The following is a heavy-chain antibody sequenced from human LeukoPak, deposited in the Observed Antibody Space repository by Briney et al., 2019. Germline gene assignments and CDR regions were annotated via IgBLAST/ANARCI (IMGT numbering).Heavy chain of an antibody. J-gene: IGHJ4*02. CDR1: GYSFASYW. CDR2: IYPGDSDT. Sequence: GESLKISCKGSGYSFASYWIGWVRQMPGKGLEWMGIIYPGDSDTRYSPSFQGQVTISADKSISTAYLQWSALKASDTAMYYCARRYSSSSNGDYWGQGTLATVSS. CDR3: ARRYSSSSNGDY. V-gene: IGHV5-51*01. D-gene: IGHD6-6*01.